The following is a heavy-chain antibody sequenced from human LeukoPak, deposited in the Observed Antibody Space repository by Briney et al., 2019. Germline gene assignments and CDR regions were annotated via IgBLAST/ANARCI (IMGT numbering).Heavy chain of an antibody. J-gene: IGHJ4*02. CDR3: ATSIMITFGGVEYRDY. D-gene: IGHD3-16*01. V-gene: IGHV1-69*05. Sequence: SVKVSCKASGGTFSSYAISWVRQAPGQGLEWMGRIIPIFGTANYAQKFQGRVTITTDESTSTAYMELSSLRSEDTAVYYCATSIMITFGGVEYRDYWGQGTLVTVSS. CDR2: IIPIFGTA. CDR1: GGTFSSYA.